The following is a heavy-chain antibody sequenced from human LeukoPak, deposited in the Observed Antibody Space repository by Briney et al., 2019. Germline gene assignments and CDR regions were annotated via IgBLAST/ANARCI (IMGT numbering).Heavy chain of an antibody. V-gene: IGHV3-23*01. D-gene: IGHD3-10*01. CDR2: ISERGGST. J-gene: IGHJ4*02. CDR3: AKRGIVIRGILVIGYHQEAYHYDY. Sequence: GGSLRLSCVVSGISLSNYAMTWVRQAPGKGLEWVSYISERGGSTTYADSVKGRFTISRDTSLNTLYLQMTSLRAEDTAVYFCAKRGIVIRGILVIGYHQEAYHYDYWGQGVLDTVSS. CDR1: GISLSNYA.